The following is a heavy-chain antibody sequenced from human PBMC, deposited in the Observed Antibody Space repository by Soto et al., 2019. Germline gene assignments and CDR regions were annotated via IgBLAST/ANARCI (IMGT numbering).Heavy chain of an antibody. D-gene: IGHD3-3*01. V-gene: IGHV3-11*01. CDR1: GFTFSDYY. J-gene: IGHJ6*03. CDR2: ISSSGSTI. CDR3: ARDRDVLRFLEWLPNASYYYMDV. Sequence: GGSLRLSCAASGFTFSDYYMSWIRQAPGKGLEWVSYISSSGSTIYYADSVKGRFTISRDNAKNSLYLQMNSLRAEDTAVYYCARDRDVLRFLEWLPNASYYYMDVWGKGTTVTVSS.